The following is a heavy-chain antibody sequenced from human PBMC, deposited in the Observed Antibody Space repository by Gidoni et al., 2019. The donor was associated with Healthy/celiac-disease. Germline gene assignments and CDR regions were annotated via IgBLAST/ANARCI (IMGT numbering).Heavy chain of an antibody. Sequence: QVQLVESGGGVVQPGRSLRLSCAASGFTFSSYGMHWVRQAPGKGLEWVAVISYDGSNKYYADSVKGRFTISRDNSKNTLYLQMNSLRAEDTAVYYCAKGRIEYSSSSWFDYWGQGTLVTVSS. V-gene: IGHV3-30*18. CDR3: AKGRIEYSSSSWFDY. CDR1: GFTFSSYG. D-gene: IGHD6-6*01. CDR2: ISYDGSNK. J-gene: IGHJ4*02.